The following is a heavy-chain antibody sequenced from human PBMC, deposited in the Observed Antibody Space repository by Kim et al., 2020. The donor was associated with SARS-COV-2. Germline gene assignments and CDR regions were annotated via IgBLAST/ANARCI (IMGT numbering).Heavy chain of an antibody. J-gene: IGHJ4*02. Sequence: ASVKVSCKASGYTFTSYDINWVRQATGQGLEWLGWMNPYSGNTGYAPNFQGRVTMTRDTSISTVYMELSSLRSDDTAMYYCARSPDGSFDSWGQGTLVTV. V-gene: IGHV1-8*01. CDR2: MNPYSGNT. D-gene: IGHD6-19*01. CDR3: ARSPDGSFDS. CDR1: GYTFTSYD.